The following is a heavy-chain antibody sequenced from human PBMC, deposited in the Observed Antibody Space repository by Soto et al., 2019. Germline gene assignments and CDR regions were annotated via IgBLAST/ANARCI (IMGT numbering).Heavy chain of an antibody. J-gene: IGHJ6*02. Sequence: GESLKISCKGSGYSFTGFWISWVRQMPGNGLEWMGRIDPSDSYTNYSPSFQGHVTISADKSISTAYLQWSSLRASDTAMYYCASGRTSDDYYYGMDVWGQGTTVTVSS. CDR2: IDPSDSYT. V-gene: IGHV5-10-1*01. CDR1: GYSFTGFW. CDR3: ASGRTSDDYYYGMDV.